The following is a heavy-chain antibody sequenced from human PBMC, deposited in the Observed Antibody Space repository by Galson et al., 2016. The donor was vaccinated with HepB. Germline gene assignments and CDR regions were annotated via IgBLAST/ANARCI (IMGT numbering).Heavy chain of an antibody. V-gene: IGHV3-30-3*01. D-gene: IGHD2-15*01. Sequence: SLRLSCAVSGFTFSRYVMYWVRQAPGKGLEWVAVLSYDGSNEYYADSVKGRFTISRDNSKNTLYLQMNSLRGEDTAVYYCASGILGHCSGGSCYTGDHWGQGTLVTVSS. CDR1: GFTFSRYV. J-gene: IGHJ4*02. CDR3: ASGILGHCSGGSCYTGDH. CDR2: LSYDGSNE.